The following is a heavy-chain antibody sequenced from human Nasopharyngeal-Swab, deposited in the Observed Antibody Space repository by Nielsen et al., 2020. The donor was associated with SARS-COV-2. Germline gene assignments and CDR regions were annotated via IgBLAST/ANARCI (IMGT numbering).Heavy chain of an antibody. V-gene: IGHV3-73*01. CDR1: GFIFSASA. Sequence: GESLKISCAASGFIFSASAIHWVRQASGKGLEWVGRIGDKDHNYATTYGASVQGRFTISRDDSKNTAFLQMDSLKTEDTALYYCTTDFYFDYWGQGTLVTVCS. J-gene: IGHJ4*02. CDR3: TTDFYFDY. CDR2: IGDKDHNYAT.